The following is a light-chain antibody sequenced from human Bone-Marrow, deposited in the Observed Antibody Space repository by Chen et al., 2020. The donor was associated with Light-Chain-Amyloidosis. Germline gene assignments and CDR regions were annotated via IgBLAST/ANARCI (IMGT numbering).Light chain of an antibody. CDR2: DDS. CDR1: NIGSTS. Sequence: SYVLTQPSSVSVAPGQTATIACGGNNIGSTSVHWYQQTPGQAPLLVVYDDSDRPSGIPERLSGSKSGNTATLTISRVEAGDEADYYCQVWDRSSGRPVFGGGTKLTVL. V-gene: IGLV3-21*02. J-gene: IGLJ3*02. CDR3: QVWDRSSGRPV.